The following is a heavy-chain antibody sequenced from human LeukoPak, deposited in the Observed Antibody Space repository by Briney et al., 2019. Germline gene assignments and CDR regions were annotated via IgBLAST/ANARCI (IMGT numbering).Heavy chain of an antibody. CDR1: GGSISSYY. CDR3: ARGGYDFWSGYGKFDY. CDR2: IYYRGSI. V-gene: IGHV4-59*01. Sequence: SETLSLTCTVSGGSISSYYWSWIRQPPGKGLDWIGYIYYRGSINYNPSLKSRVTISVDTSKNQFSLKLSSVTAADTAVYYCARGGYDFWSGYGKFDYWGQGTLVTVSS. D-gene: IGHD3-3*01. J-gene: IGHJ4*02.